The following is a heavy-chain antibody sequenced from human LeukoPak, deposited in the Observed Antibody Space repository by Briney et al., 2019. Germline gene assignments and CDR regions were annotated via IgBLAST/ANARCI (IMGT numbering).Heavy chain of an antibody. CDR3: ARETTVTTTPKYWYFDL. CDR2: IYHSGST. Sequence: SETLSLTCTVSGYSISSGYYWGWIRQPPGKGLEWIGSIYHSGSTYYNPSLKSRVTISVDTSKNQFSLKLSSVTAADTAVYYCARETTVTTTPKYWYFDLWGRGTLVTVSS. V-gene: IGHV4-38-2*02. D-gene: IGHD4-17*01. CDR1: GYSISSGYY. J-gene: IGHJ2*01.